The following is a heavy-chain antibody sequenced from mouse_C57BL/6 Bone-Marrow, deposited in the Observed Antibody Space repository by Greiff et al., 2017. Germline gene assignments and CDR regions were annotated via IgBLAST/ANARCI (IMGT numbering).Heavy chain of an antibody. D-gene: IGHD1-1*01. J-gene: IGHJ1*03. CDR1: GYAFSSSW. CDR3: ARSAYYYGYWYFDV. V-gene: IGHV1-82*01. Sequence: VQLQQSGPELVKPGASVKISCKASGYAFSSSWMNWVKQRPGKGLEWIGRIYPGDGDTNYNGKFKGKATLTADKSSSTAYMQLSSLTSEDSAVYFCARSAYYYGYWYFDVWGTGTTVTVSS. CDR2: IYPGDGDT.